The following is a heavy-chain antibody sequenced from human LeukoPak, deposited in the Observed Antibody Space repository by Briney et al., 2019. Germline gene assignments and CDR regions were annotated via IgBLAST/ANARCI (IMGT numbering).Heavy chain of an antibody. V-gene: IGHV1-69*06. CDR3: ARDSQRGAQRGFQY. J-gene: IGHJ1*01. D-gene: IGHD1-26*01. CDR2: IIAAFDKA. CDR1: GDSFSRYV. Sequence: SVKVSCTVSGDSFSRYVISWVRQAPGQGHEWMGGIIAAFDKANYAQKFRGRVTISADKSTSTAHLEVDSLTSGDTAIYYCARDSQRGAQRGFQYWGQGTLVTVSS.